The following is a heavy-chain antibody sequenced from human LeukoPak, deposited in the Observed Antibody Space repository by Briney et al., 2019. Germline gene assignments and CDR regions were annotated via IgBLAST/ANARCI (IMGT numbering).Heavy chain of an antibody. CDR1: GLTFSTSG. J-gene: IGHJ4*02. Sequence: GGSLRLSCTASGLTFSTSGFNWVRQAPGKGLEWVASIGPTGSDRYHADSIKGRFTISRDIANNFLYLQMNSLRAEDTAVYYCATETNGRHYDYWGQGTLLTVSS. D-gene: IGHD1-14*01. V-gene: IGHV3-21*06. CDR3: ATETNGRHYDY. CDR2: IGPTGSDR.